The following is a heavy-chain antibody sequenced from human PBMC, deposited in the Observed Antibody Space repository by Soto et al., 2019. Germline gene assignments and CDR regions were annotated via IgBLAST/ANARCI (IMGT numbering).Heavy chain of an antibody. D-gene: IGHD6-13*01. Sequence: ASVKGSCKASGYTFTSYYMHWVRQAPGQGLEWMGIINPSGGSTSYAQKFQGRVTMTRDTSTSTVYMELSSLRSEDTAVYYCARWGYSSPTRPYYYYGMDVWGQGTPVTVSS. J-gene: IGHJ6*02. CDR1: GYTFTSYY. CDR3: ARWGYSSPTRPYYYYGMDV. CDR2: INPSGGST. V-gene: IGHV1-46*01.